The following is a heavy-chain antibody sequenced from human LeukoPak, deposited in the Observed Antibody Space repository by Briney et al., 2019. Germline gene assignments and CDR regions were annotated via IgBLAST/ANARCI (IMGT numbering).Heavy chain of an antibody. Sequence: SETLSLTCAVYGGSFSGYYWSWIRQPPGKGLEWIGEINHSGSTNYNPSLKSRVTISVDTSKNQFSLKLSSVTAADTAVYYCARPHTSPDSSSWYGFGYWGQGTLVTVSS. CDR2: INHSGST. V-gene: IGHV4-34*01. CDR1: GGSFSGYY. J-gene: IGHJ4*02. D-gene: IGHD6-13*01. CDR3: ARPHTSPDSSSWYGFGY.